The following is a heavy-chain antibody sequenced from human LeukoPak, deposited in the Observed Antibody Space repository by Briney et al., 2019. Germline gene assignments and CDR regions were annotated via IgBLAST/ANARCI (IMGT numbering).Heavy chain of an antibody. CDR1: GGTFSSYT. CDR2: IIPIFGTA. V-gene: IGHV1-69*01. J-gene: IGHJ4*02. Sequence: GSSVKVSCKASGGTFSSYTISWVRQAPGQGLEWMGGIIPIFGTANYAQKFQGRVTITADESTSTAYMELSSLRSEDTAVYYCARDRCSSTSCYPAFTSFDYWGQGTLVTVSS. CDR3: ARDRCSSTSCYPAFTSFDY. D-gene: IGHD2-2*01.